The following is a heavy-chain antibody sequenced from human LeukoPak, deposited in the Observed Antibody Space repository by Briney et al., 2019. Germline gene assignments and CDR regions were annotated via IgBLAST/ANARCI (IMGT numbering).Heavy chain of an antibody. Sequence: SVKVSCKASGGTFSGYAISWVRQAPGQGLEWMGGIIPIFGTANYAQKFQGRVTITTDESTSTAYMQLISLRSEDTAVYYCARPLPVAPRSVYWISEDYFDYWGQGTLVTVSS. CDR2: IIPIFGTA. J-gene: IGHJ4*02. V-gene: IGHV1-69*05. CDR3: ARPLPVAPRSVYWISEDYFDY. CDR1: GGTFSGYA. D-gene: IGHD1-26*01.